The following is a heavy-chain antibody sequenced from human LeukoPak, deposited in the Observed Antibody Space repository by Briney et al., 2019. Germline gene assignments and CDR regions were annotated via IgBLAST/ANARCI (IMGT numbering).Heavy chain of an antibody. Sequence: SETLSLTCTVSGGSVSSGSYYWSWIRQPPGKGLEWIGYIDYSGSTNYNPSLQSRVTISVDTSKNQFSLKLSSVTAADTAVYYCAREDYWGQGTLVAVSS. CDR3: AREDY. V-gene: IGHV4-61*01. CDR2: IDYSGST. CDR1: GGSVSSGSYY. J-gene: IGHJ4*02.